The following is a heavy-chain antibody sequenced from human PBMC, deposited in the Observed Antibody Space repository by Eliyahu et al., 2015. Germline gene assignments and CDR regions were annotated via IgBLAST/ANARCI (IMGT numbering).Heavy chain of an antibody. V-gene: IGHV5-51*01. CDR3: ARQYYYDNSGYFIDS. J-gene: IGHJ4*02. D-gene: IGHD3-22*01. Sequence: VQLVQSGAEVKKPGESLKISXKVSGYSFTNYWIGWVRQVPGKGLEWVGIIDPSDSDARYSPSFQGHVTISADKSISTAHLQWSSLKASDTAIYYCARQYYYDNSGYFIDSWGQGTLVTVSS. CDR2: IDPSDSDA. CDR1: GYSFTNYW.